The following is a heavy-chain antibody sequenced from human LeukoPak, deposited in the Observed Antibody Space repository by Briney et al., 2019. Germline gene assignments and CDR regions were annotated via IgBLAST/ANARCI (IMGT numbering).Heavy chain of an antibody. CDR2: IKTTGLTT. Sequence: GGSLRLSCAASGFDFSDYYMSWIRQAPGKGLEWISNIKTTGLTTYYADSVKGRFTISRDNAKKSLYLQMDSLRAQDTAVYYCARDWVFWGQGTLVTVSS. CDR3: ARDWVF. CDR1: GFDFSDYY. J-gene: IGHJ1*01. D-gene: IGHD2-8*01. V-gene: IGHV3-11*04.